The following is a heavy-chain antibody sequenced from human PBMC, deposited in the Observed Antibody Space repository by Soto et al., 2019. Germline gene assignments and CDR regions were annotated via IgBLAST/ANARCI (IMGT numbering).Heavy chain of an antibody. J-gene: IGHJ4*02. V-gene: IGHV3-23*01. CDR2: ISGSGGST. Sequence: GGSLRLSCAASGFTFSSYAMSWVRQAPGKGLEWVSAISGSGGSTYYADSVKGRFTISRDNSKNTLYLQMNSLRAEDTAVYYCAKQHSSSPRQYYFDYWGQGTLVTVSS. CDR1: GFTFSSYA. CDR3: AKQHSSSPRQYYFDY. D-gene: IGHD6-13*01.